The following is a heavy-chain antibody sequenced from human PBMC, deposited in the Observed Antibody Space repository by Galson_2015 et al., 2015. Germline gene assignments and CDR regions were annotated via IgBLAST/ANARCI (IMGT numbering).Heavy chain of an antibody. CDR3: ARGRQPSPGIAVEDYGMDV. V-gene: IGHV1-18*01. D-gene: IGHD6-19*01. J-gene: IGHJ6*02. CDR1: GYTFTSYG. Sequence: SVKVSCKASGYTFTSYGISWVRQAPGQGLEWMGWISAYNGNTNYAQKLQGRVAMTTDTSTSTAYMELRSLRSDDTAVYYCARGRQPSPGIAVEDYGMDVWGQGTTVTVSS. CDR2: ISAYNGNT.